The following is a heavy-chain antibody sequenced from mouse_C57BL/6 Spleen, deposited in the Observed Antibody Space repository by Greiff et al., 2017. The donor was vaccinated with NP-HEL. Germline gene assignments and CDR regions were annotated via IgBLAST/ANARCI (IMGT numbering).Heavy chain of an antibody. D-gene: IGHD2-4*01. CDR3: ARSNDYDYDYFDY. CDR2: IYPGDGDT. J-gene: IGHJ2*01. V-gene: IGHV1-82*01. Sequence: VQLQESGPELVKPGASVKISCKASGYAFSSSWMNWVKQRPGKGLEWIGRIYPGDGDTNYNGKFKGKATLTADKSSSTAYMQLSSLTSEDSAVYFCARSNDYDYDYFDYWGQGTTLTVSS. CDR1: GYAFSSSW.